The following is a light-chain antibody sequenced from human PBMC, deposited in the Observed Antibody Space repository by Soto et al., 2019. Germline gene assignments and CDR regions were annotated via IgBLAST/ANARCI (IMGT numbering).Light chain of an antibody. CDR2: DAS. CDR1: QNINNY. J-gene: IGKJ1*01. V-gene: IGKV1-33*01. Sequence: DIQMTQSPSSLSASVGDRVTITCQASQNINNYLNWYQQKPGRAPKLLIYDASNLEAGVPSRFRGSGSGTDFTFTISRLQPEDIATYYCQQYYSFPWTFGQGTKVDI. CDR3: QQYYSFPWT.